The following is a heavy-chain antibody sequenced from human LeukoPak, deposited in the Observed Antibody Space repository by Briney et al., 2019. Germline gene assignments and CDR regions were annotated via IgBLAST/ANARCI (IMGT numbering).Heavy chain of an antibody. CDR2: IYYSGRT. D-gene: IGHD6-6*01. CDR3: ARHRRAARGDFDY. CDR1: GGSISSYY. J-gene: IGHJ4*02. Sequence: SETLSLTCTVSGGSISSYYWSWLRQPPGKGLEWIGYIYYSGRTNYYPSLKSRVTISVDTSKNQFSLKLSSVTAADTAVYYCARHRRAARGDFDYWGQGTLVLVSA. V-gene: IGHV4-59*08.